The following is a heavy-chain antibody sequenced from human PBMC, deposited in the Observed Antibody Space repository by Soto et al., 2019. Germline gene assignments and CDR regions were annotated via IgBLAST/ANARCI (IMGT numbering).Heavy chain of an antibody. CDR1: GGTFNNYA. CDR3: ASSTFFGVIALTSKPWFDH. V-gene: IGHV1-69*01. D-gene: IGHD3-3*01. CDR2: IIPVFSAT. Sequence: QVHLIQSGAEVKKPGSSVKVSCKASGGTFNNYAFSWVRQAPGQGLEWMGGIIPVFSATHYAQNFQGRVTISANYSTKTVYLDLSSLRSDDTAVYFCASSTFFGVIALTSKPWFDHWGQGTLVIVYS. J-gene: IGHJ5*02.